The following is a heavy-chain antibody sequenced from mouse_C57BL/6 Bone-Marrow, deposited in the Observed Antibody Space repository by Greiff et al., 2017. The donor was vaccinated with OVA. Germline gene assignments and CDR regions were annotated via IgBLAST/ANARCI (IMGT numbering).Heavy chain of an antibody. Sequence: VQLQQSGPVLVKPGASVKMSCKASGYTFTDYYMNWVKQSHGKSLEWIGVINPYNGGTSYNQKFKGKATLTVDKSSSTAYMELNSLTSEDSAVYYCARAAQGFADWGQGTLVTVSA. CDR2: INPYNGGT. J-gene: IGHJ3*01. D-gene: IGHD3-2*02. CDR3: ARAAQGFAD. CDR1: GYTFTDYY. V-gene: IGHV1-19*01.